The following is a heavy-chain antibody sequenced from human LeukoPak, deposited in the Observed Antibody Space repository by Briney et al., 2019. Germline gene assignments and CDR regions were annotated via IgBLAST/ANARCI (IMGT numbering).Heavy chain of an antibody. J-gene: IGHJ4*02. Sequence: GGSLRLSCAASGFTFSSYGMHWVRQAPGKGLEWVAVISYDGSNKYYADSVKGRFTISRDNSKNTLYLQMNSPRAEDTAVYYCAKVSGSYSLTLDYWGQGTLVTVSS. CDR1: GFTFSSYG. D-gene: IGHD3-10*01. CDR2: ISYDGSNK. V-gene: IGHV3-30*18. CDR3: AKVSGSYSLTLDY.